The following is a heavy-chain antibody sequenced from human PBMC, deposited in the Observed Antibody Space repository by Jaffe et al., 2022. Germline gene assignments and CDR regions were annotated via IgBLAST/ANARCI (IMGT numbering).Heavy chain of an antibody. D-gene: IGHD3-10*01. Sequence: QVQLVQSGAEVKKPGSSVKVSCKASGGTFSSYAISWVRQAPGQGLEWMGGIIPIFGTANYAQKFQGRVTITADESTSTAYMELSSLRSEDTAVYYCARSPVAYYYGSGSYRSLELDYWGQGTLVTVSS. V-gene: IGHV1-69*01. CDR2: IIPIFGTA. CDR3: ARSPVAYYYGSGSYRSLELDY. CDR1: GGTFSSYA. J-gene: IGHJ4*02.